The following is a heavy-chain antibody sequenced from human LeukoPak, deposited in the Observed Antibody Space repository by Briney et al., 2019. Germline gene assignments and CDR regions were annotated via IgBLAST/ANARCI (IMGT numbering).Heavy chain of an antibody. D-gene: IGHD4-11*01. CDR3: ASSSPGSNYVFDSFVY. CDR1: GYTFTSYG. J-gene: IGHJ4*02. CDR2: ISAYNGNT. Sequence: ASVKVSCKASGYTFTSYGISWVRQAPGQGLEWMGWISAYNGNTNYAQKLQGRVTMTTDTSTSTAYMELRSLRSDDTAVYYCASSSPGSNYVFDSFVYWGQGTLVTVSS. V-gene: IGHV1-18*01.